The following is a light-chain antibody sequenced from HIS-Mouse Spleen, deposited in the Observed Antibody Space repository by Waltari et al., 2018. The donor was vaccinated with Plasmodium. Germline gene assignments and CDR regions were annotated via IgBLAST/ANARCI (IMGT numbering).Light chain of an antibody. J-gene: IGKJ2*01. CDR2: GAS. V-gene: IGKV3D-7*01. Sequence: EIVMTQSPATLSLSPGERATLSCRASQSVSSSYLSWYQQKPGQPPRLLNYGASTRATGIPARFSGSGSGTDFTLTISSLQPEDFAVYYCQQDYNLPYTFGQGTKLEIK. CDR3: QQDYNLPYT. CDR1: QSVSSSY.